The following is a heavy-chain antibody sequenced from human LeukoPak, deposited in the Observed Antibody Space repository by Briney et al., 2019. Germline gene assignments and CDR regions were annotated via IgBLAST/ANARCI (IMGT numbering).Heavy chain of an antibody. J-gene: IGHJ4*02. Sequence: GASVKLSCKASGYTFTGYYMHWVRQAPGQGLEWMGWINPNSGGTNYAQKFQGWVTMTRDTSISTACMELSRLRSDDTAVYYCARGGGNYDILTGYYPFDYWGPGTLVTVSS. D-gene: IGHD3-9*01. CDR2: INPNSGGT. CDR3: ARGGGNYDILTGYYPFDY. CDR1: GYTFTGYY. V-gene: IGHV1-2*04.